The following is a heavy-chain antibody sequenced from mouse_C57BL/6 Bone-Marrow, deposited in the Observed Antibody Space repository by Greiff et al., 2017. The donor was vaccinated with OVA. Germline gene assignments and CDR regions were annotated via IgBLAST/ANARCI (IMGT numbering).Heavy chain of an antibody. J-gene: IGHJ2*01. V-gene: IGHV1-50*01. CDR2: IDPSDSYT. CDR1: GYTFTSYW. Sequence: QVQLQQPGAELVKPGASVKLSCKASGYTFTSYWMQWVKQRPGQGLEWIGEIDPSDSYTNYNQKFKGKATLTVDTSSSTAYRQLSSLTSEDYAVYYCARDGYYYFDYWGQGTTLTVSA. D-gene: IGHD2-3*01. CDR3: ARDGYYYFDY.